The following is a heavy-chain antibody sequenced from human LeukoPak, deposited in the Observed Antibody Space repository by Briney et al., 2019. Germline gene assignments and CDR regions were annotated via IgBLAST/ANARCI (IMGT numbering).Heavy chain of an antibody. Sequence: MASETLSLTCAVYGGSFSGYYWSWIRQPPGKGLEWIGEINHSGSTNYNPSLKSRVTISVDTSKNQFSLKLSSLTAADTAVYYCATSPMWFGELFGSYYMDVWGKGTTVTISS. CDR3: ATSPMWFGELFGSYYMDV. V-gene: IGHV4-34*01. D-gene: IGHD3-10*01. CDR2: INHSGST. J-gene: IGHJ6*03. CDR1: GGSFSGYY.